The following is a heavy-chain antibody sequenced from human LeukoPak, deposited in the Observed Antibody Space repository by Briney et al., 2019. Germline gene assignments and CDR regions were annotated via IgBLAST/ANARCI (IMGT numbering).Heavy chain of an antibody. D-gene: IGHD3-22*01. CDR2: IIPIFGTA. V-gene: IGHV1-69*13. CDR1: GGTFSSYA. CDR3: ARSITMIVVVIMPDAFDI. J-gene: IGHJ3*02. Sequence: SVKVSCKASGGTFSSYAISWVRQAPGQGLEWMGGIIPIFGTANYAQKFQGRVTITADESTSTAYMELSSLRSEDTAVYYCARSITMIVVVIMPDAFDIWGQGTMVTVSS.